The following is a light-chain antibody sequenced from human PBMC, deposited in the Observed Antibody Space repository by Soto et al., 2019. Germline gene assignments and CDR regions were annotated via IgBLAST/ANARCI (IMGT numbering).Light chain of an antibody. CDR2: DAS. Sequence: EIVLTQSPATLSLSPGERATLSCRASQSVSSYLAWYQQKPGQAPRLLIYDASNRATGIPARFSGSGSGTDFTLTISSLEPEDFAVYYCQQRSNWPPPTFGGGTKVEI. V-gene: IGKV3-11*01. CDR1: QSVSSY. CDR3: QQRSNWPPPT. J-gene: IGKJ4*01.